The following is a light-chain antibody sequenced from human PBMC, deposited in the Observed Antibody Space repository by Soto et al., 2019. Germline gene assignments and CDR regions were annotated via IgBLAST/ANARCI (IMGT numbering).Light chain of an antibody. V-gene: IGLV2-11*01. CDR2: DVS. J-gene: IGLJ3*02. Sequence: QSALTQPRSVSGSPGQSVTISCTGTSSDVGGYNYVSWYQQHPGKAPKLMIYDVSKRPSGVPDRFSGSKSGNTASLTISGLQDEVEADYYCCSYAGSYAVFGGGTKLTVL. CDR3: CSYAGSYAV. CDR1: SSDVGGYNY.